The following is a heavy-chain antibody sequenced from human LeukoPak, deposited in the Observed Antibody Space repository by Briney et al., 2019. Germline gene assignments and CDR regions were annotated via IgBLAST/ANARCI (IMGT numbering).Heavy chain of an antibody. D-gene: IGHD3-22*01. CDR1: GYSSTSYL. V-gene: IGHV5-51*01. CDR2: IYPGDSDT. Sequence: GESLKISCKGSGYSSTSYLIGWVRQMPGKGLEWMGIIYPGDSDTRSSPSFQGQVTISADKSISTAYLQWSSLKASDTAMYYCARGSLYDSSGYYLTRPANWFDPWGQGTLVTVSS. J-gene: IGHJ5*02. CDR3: ARGSLYDSSGYYLTRPANWFDP.